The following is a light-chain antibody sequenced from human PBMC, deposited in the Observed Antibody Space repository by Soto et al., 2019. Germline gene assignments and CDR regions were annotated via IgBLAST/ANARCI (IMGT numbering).Light chain of an antibody. Sequence: DVLLTQSPLFLPVTLGQPASISCRSSQSPADRDGNTFLNWFQQKPGQSPRRLIYKISNRDSGVPDRFSGSGSGTDFTLTISRVEAEDVAVYYCMQGTQWPYTFGQGTKLEIK. J-gene: IGKJ2*01. V-gene: IGKV2-30*01. CDR1: QSPADRDGNTF. CDR3: MQGTQWPYT. CDR2: KIS.